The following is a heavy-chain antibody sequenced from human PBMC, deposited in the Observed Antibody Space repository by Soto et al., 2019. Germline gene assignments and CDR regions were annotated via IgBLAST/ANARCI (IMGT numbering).Heavy chain of an antibody. CDR2: IYYSGSTSGST. D-gene: IGHD3-3*01. CDR1: GGPISSYY. CDR3: ARAGDFWSVRH. Sequence: QVQLQESGPGLVKPSETLSLTCTVSGGPISSYYWGWIRQPPGKGLEWIGYIYYSGSTSGSTNYHPSFTSRVTISVDTSKKQISLKLSSVTAADTAVYYCARAGDFWSVRHWGQGTLVTVSS. J-gene: IGHJ1*01. V-gene: IGHV4-59*01.